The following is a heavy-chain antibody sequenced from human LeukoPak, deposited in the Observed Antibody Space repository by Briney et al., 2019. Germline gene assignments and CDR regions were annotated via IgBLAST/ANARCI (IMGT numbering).Heavy chain of an antibody. V-gene: IGHV4-34*01. CDR3: ARHRSYYYGSGRSGGRTEIEY. CDR2: INHSGST. D-gene: IGHD3-10*01. CDR1: GGSFSDYY. J-gene: IGHJ4*02. Sequence: PSETLSLTCAVSGGSFSDYYWSFIRQPPGKGLEWIGEINHSGSTNYNPSLKSRVTILVDTSKNQFSLKLSSVTAADTAVYYCARHRSYYYGSGRSGGRTEIEYWGQGTLVTVSS.